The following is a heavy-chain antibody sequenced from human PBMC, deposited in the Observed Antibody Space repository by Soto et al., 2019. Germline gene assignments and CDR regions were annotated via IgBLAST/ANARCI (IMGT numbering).Heavy chain of an antibody. J-gene: IGHJ1*01. CDR2: ISYDGSNK. Sequence: PGGSLRLSCAASGFTFSSYGMHWVRQAPGKGLEWVAVISYDGSNKYYADSVKGRFTISRDNSTNTLYLQMNSLRAEDTAVYYCAKDLRELLILPEYFQHWGQGTLVTVSS. V-gene: IGHV3-30*18. D-gene: IGHD1-26*01. CDR3: AKDLRELLILPEYFQH. CDR1: GFTFSSYG.